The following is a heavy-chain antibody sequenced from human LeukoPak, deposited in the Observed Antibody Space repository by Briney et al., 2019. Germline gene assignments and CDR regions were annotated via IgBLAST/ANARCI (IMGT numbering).Heavy chain of an antibody. J-gene: IGHJ3*02. Sequence: SETLSLTCTVSGGSISSYYWSWIRQPPGKGLEWIGYIYYSGSTNYNPSLKSRVTISVDTSKNQFSLKLSSLTAADTAVYYCARGPGRDAFDIWGQGTMVTVSS. CDR2: IYYSGST. CDR3: ARGPGRDAFDI. CDR1: GGSISSYY. V-gene: IGHV4-59*08.